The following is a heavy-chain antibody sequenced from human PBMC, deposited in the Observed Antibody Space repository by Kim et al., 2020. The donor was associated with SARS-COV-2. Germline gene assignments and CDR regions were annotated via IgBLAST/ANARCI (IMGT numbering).Heavy chain of an antibody. CDR3: ARGPGTTR. CDR2: NGNT. J-gene: IGHJ4*02. D-gene: IGHD1-1*01. Sequence: NGNTGYAQKFQGRVTMTWNTSISTAYMELSSLRSEDTAVYYCARGPGTTRWGQGTLVTVSS. V-gene: IGHV1-8*01.